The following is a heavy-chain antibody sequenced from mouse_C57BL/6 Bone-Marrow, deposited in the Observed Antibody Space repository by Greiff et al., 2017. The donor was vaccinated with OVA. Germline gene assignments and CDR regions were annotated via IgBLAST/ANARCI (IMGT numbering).Heavy chain of an antibody. D-gene: IGHD4-1*01. Sequence: QVQLKESGAELVRPGTSVKVSCKASGYAFTNYLIEWVKQRPGQGLEWIGVINPGSGGTNYNEKFKGKATLTADKSSSTAYMQLSSLTSEDSAVYFCARDLWDVEYFDVWGTGTTVTVSS. CDR2: INPGSGGT. CDR3: ARDLWDVEYFDV. V-gene: IGHV1-54*01. J-gene: IGHJ1*03. CDR1: GYAFTNYL.